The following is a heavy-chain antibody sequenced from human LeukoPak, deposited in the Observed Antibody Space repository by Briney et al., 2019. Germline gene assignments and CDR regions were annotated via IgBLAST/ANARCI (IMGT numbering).Heavy chain of an antibody. J-gene: IGHJ4*02. D-gene: IGHD3-16*02. CDR2: IDPNSGGT. CDR3: ARDGGGITFGGVIVRPDY. CDR1: GYTFTGYY. V-gene: IGHV1-2*06. Sequence: APVKVSCKASGYTFTGYYMHWVRQAPGQGLEWMGRIDPNSGGTNYAQKFQGRVTMTRDTSISTAYMELSRLRSDDTAVYYCARDGGGITFGGVIVRPDYWGQGTLVTVSS.